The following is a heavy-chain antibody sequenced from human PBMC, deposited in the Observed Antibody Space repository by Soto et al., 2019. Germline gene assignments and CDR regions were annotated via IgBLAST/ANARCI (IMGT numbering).Heavy chain of an antibody. Sequence: QVQLQESGPGLVKPTETLSLTCTVSGGSISSYYWSWIRQPADKGLEWIGRIYTSGSTNYNPSLKSRVTMSVDTSKNQFSLKLRSVTAADTAVYYCASERWNWFDPWGQGTLVTVSS. CDR3: ASERWNWFDP. CDR2: IYTSGST. D-gene: IGHD2-15*01. CDR1: GGSISSYY. V-gene: IGHV4-4*07. J-gene: IGHJ5*02.